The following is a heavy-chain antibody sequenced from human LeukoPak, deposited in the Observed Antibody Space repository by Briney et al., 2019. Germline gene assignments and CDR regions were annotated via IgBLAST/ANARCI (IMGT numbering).Heavy chain of an antibody. J-gene: IGHJ4*02. CDR3: AGGLSTGTGYFDY. V-gene: IGHV4-59*11. CDR2: IYYSGST. D-gene: IGHD1-1*01. Sequence: PSETLSLTCTVSGGSISSHYWSWIRQPPGKGLEWIGYIYYSGSTNYNPSLKSRVTISVDTSKNQFSLKLSSVTAADTAVYYCAGGLSTGTGYFDYWGQGTLVTVSS. CDR1: GGSISSHY.